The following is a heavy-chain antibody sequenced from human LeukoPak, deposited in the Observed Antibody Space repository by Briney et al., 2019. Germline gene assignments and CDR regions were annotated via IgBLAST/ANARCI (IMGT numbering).Heavy chain of an antibody. J-gene: IGHJ4*02. V-gene: IGHV4-30-2*01. Sequence: SETLSLTCTVSGDSINSGGYYWSWIRQPPGKGLEWIGYIYHNGNTYYNPSLKSRVTVSVDKSRNQFSLRLRSVTAADTAVYYCARDSYSSTWLPYFAYWGQGILVTVSS. CDR2: IYHNGNT. CDR3: ARDSYSSTWLPYFAY. CDR1: GDSINSGGYY. D-gene: IGHD6-13*01.